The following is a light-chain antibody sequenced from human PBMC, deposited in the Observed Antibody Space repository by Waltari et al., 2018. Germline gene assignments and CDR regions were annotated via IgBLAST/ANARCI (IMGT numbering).Light chain of an antibody. V-gene: IGLV2-11*01. CDR1: SSDVGGYNY. Sequence: QSALTQPRSVSGSPGQSVTISCTGTSSDVGGYNYVSWYQQHPGKAPKFMIYDVNKRPSGVPDRCSGSKSCNTASLTISGLQAEDEADYYCCSYAGSYTFVFGGGTKLTVL. J-gene: IGLJ2*01. CDR2: DVN. CDR3: CSYAGSYTFV.